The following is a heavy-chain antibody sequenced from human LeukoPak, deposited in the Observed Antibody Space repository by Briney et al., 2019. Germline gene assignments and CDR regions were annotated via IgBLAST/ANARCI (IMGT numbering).Heavy chain of an antibody. D-gene: IGHD2-15*01. CDR1: GGTFNNYA. CDR2: IIPIFGTA. Sequence: SVKVSCKPSGGTFNNYAVAWVRQAPGQGLEWMGPIIPIFGTACYARKFQGRVAITADELSTTAYMELSSLISEDTAVYYCTRDPLAAPAPGYFDSWGQGSLVTVSS. J-gene: IGHJ4*02. CDR3: TRDPLAAPAPGYFDS. V-gene: IGHV1-69*13.